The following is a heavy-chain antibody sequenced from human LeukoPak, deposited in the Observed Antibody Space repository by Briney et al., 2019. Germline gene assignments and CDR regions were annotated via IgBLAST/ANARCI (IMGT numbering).Heavy chain of an antibody. CDR3: ARTVGATGGVWFDY. CDR2: IHYSGTT. D-gene: IGHD1-26*01. CDR1: GGSISDDY. V-gene: IGHV4-59*01. Sequence: SETLSLTCTVSGGSISDDYWSWLRQPPGKGLEWIAYIHYSGTTNYNPSLKSRVTISIDTSKKQFSLKVSSVTAADTAVYYCARTVGATGGVWFDYWGQGTLVTVSS. J-gene: IGHJ4*02.